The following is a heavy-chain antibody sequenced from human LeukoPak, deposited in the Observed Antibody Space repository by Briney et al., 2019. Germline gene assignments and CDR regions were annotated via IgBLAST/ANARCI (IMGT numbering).Heavy chain of an antibody. Sequence: GASVKVSCKASGYTFTGYYMHWVRQAPGQGLEWMGWINPKSGGTNYAQKFQGRVTMTRDTSISTAYMELSRLKSDDTAVYYCARESDIVATINAFDMWGQGTMVTVSS. J-gene: IGHJ3*02. CDR3: ARESDIVATINAFDM. D-gene: IGHD5-12*01. CDR2: INPKSGGT. CDR1: GYTFTGYY. V-gene: IGHV1-2*02.